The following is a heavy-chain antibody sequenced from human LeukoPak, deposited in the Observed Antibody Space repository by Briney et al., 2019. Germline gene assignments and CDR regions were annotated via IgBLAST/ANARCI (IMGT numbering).Heavy chain of an antibody. CDR2: IRHDESKT. J-gene: IGHJ5*02. CDR1: GLIFSSYG. Sequence: GGSLRLSCAASGLIFSSYGMHWVRQAPGEGLEWVAYIRHDESKTFYADSVKGRFTISRDNAKNSLYLQMNSLRAEDTAVYYCARCGGTSCYSWFDPWGQGTLVTVSS. V-gene: IGHV3-30*02. CDR3: ARCGGTSCYSWFDP. D-gene: IGHD2-2*01.